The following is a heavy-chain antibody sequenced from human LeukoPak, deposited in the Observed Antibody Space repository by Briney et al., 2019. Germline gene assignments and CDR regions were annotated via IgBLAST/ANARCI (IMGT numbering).Heavy chain of an antibody. D-gene: IGHD1-26*01. CDR2: INPNSGGT. V-gene: IGHV1-2*02. J-gene: IGHJ4*02. CDR3: ARVKVGALAYFDY. CDR1: GYTFTGYY. Sequence: ASVKVSCKASGYTFTGYYMHWVRQAPGQGLEWMEWINPNSGGTNYAQKFQGRVTMTRDTSISTAYMELSRLRSDDTAVYYCARVKVGALAYFDYWGQGTLVTVSS.